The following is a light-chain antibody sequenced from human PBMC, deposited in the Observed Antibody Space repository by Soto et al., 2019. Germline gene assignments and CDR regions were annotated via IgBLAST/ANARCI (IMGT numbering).Light chain of an antibody. Sequence: PGERATLSCTASQSLRSNFLAWYQQKPGQAPRLLIYDASSRAAGIPDRFSGSGAGTECTLTITRLEPEDVEVYHCQQYDGSPRTFGQGTKVDIK. J-gene: IGKJ1*01. CDR2: DAS. CDR3: QQYDGSPRT. V-gene: IGKV3-20*01. CDR1: QSLRSNF.